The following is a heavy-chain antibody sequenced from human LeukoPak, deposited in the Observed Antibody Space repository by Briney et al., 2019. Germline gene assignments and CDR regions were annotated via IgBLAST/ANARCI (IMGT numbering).Heavy chain of an antibody. J-gene: IGHJ4*02. D-gene: IGHD5-18*01. CDR1: GYTFTSYD. CDR2: MNPNSGNT. V-gene: IGHV1-8*01. CDR3: ARVGVIQLWFLRY. Sequence: ASVKVSCKASGYTFTSYDINWVRQATGQGLEWMGWMNPNSGNTGYAQKFQGRVTMTRNTSISTAYMELSSLRSEDAAVYYCARVGVIQLWFLRYWGQGTLVTVSS.